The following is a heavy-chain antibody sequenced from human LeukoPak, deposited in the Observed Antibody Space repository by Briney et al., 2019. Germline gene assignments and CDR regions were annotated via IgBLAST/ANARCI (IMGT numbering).Heavy chain of an antibody. CDR3: ARKEAVTMVRGVSDY. CDR2: TIPIFGTA. D-gene: IGHD3-10*01. J-gene: IGHJ4*02. Sequence: ASVKVSCKASGGTFSSYAISWVRQAPGQGLEWMGGTIPIFGTANYAQKFQGRVTITADKSTSTAYMELSSLRSDDTAVYYCARKEAVTMVRGVSDYWGQGTLVTVSS. CDR1: GGTFSSYA. V-gene: IGHV1-69*06.